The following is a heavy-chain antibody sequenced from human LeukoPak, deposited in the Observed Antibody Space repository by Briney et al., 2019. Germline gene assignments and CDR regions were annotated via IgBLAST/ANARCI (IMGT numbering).Heavy chain of an antibody. CDR3: AKDRYYDSSGPG. D-gene: IGHD3-22*01. CDR1: GFTFSSYA. CDR2: ISGSGGST. Sequence: PGGSLRLFCAASGFTFSSYAMSWVRQAPGKGLEWVSAISGSGGSTYYADSVKGRFTISRDNSKNTLYLQMNSLRAEDTAVYYCAKDRYYDSSGPGWDQGTLVTVSS. J-gene: IGHJ4*02. V-gene: IGHV3-23*01.